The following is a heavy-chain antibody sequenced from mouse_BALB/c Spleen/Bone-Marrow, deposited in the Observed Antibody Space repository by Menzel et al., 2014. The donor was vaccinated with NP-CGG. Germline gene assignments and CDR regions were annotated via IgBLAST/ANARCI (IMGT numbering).Heavy chain of an antibody. Sequence: EVKLVESGAELVKPGASVKLSCTASGFNLKDTYMHWVKQRPEQGLEWIGRIDPANGNTKYDPKFQGKATITADTSSNTAYLQLSSLTSEDTAVYCCARYYYGYYFDYWGQGTTLTVSS. CDR1: GFNLKDTY. CDR3: ARYYYGYYFDY. D-gene: IGHD1-2*01. CDR2: IDPANGNT. J-gene: IGHJ2*01. V-gene: IGHV14-3*02.